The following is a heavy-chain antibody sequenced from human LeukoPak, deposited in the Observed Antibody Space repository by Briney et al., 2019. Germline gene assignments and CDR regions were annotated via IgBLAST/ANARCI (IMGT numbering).Heavy chain of an antibody. CDR1: GVTISSND. J-gene: IGHJ4*02. Sequence: GGSLRLSCAASGVTISSNDMSWVRQAPGKGLECISVIYSGGSTDYADSVKGRLTISRDNSKNTLYLQMNSLRAEDTAVYYCAKVSVGAVDYWGQGTLVTVSS. V-gene: IGHV3-53*01. CDR2: IYSGGST. D-gene: IGHD5/OR15-5a*01. CDR3: AKVSVGAVDY.